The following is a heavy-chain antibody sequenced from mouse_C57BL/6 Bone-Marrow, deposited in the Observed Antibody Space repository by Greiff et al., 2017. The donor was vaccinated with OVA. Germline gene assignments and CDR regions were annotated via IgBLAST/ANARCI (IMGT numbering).Heavy chain of an antibody. Sequence: QVQLQQPGAELVKPGASVKLSCKASGYTFTSYWMHWVKQRPGQGLEWIGMIHPNSGSTNYNEKFKSKATLTVDKSSSTAYMQLSSLTSEDAAVYYGARGYYYGSAWFAYWGQGTLVTVSA. CDR3: ARGYYYGSAWFAY. CDR1: GYTFTSYW. D-gene: IGHD1-1*01. V-gene: IGHV1-64*01. J-gene: IGHJ3*01. CDR2: IHPNSGST.